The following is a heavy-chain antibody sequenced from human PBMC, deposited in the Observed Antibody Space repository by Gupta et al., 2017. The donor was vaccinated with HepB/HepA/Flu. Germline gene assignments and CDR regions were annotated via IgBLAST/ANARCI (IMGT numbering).Heavy chain of an antibody. J-gene: IGHJ6*03. CDR2: ISGSGAGT. D-gene: IGHD3-3*01. CDR1: GFTSRSYA. V-gene: IGHV3-23*01. CDR3: AKGASAVYFYYYMDI. Sequence: EVHLLESGDNLVQPGGSLRLSCVASGFTSRSYAMSWVDQAPGKGLEWVSVISGSGAGTYYTDSVKGRFTISRDNSKNTLYLQMNSLRAEDTAVYYCAKGASAVYFYYYMDIWGKGATVTVSS.